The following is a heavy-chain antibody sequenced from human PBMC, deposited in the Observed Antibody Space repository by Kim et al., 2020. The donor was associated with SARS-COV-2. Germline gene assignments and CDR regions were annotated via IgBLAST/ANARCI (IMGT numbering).Heavy chain of an antibody. CDR3: ARENEDFDY. J-gene: IGHJ4*02. CDR2: GGT. V-gene: IGHV1-2*04. Sequence: GGTNYAQKFQGWVTMTRDTSISTAYMELSRLRSDDTAVYYCARENEDFDYWGQGTLVTVSS.